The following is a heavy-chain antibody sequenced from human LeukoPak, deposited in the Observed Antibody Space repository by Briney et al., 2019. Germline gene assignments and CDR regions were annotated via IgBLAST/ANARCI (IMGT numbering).Heavy chain of an antibody. Sequence: SPTLSLTFAISGDSVSSNSAAWNWIRQSPSRGLEWLGRTYYRSKWYNDYAVSVKSRITINPDTSKNQFSLQLNSVTPEDTAVYYCARDRDSSSSFWFDPWGQGTLVTVSS. CDR1: GDSVSSNSAA. CDR3: ARDRDSSSSFWFDP. J-gene: IGHJ5*02. D-gene: IGHD6-6*01. V-gene: IGHV6-1*01. CDR2: TYYRSKWYN.